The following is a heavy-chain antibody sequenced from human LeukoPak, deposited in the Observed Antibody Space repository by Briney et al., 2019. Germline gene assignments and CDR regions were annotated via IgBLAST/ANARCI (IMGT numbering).Heavy chain of an antibody. CDR1: GYPFSGYY. CDR2: INPNTGVT. V-gene: IGHV1-2*02. Sequence: ASVKVSCKASGYPFSGYYIHWVRQALGQGLEWMGWINPNTGVTNYAQKFQGRVIMTRDTSISSAYMDLSGLRSDDTALYYCARDRAMRGRRPQYHYYYYGLDVWGQGTTVTVSS. D-gene: IGHD2-2*01. J-gene: IGHJ6*02. CDR3: ARDRAMRGRRPQYHYYYYGLDV.